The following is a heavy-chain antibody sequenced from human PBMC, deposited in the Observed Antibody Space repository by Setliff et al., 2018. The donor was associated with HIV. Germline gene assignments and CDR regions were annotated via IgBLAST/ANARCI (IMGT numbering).Heavy chain of an antibody. J-gene: IGHJ4*02. CDR3: ARLSKYYDFWTPDS. V-gene: IGHV5-51*01. D-gene: IGHD3-3*01. Sequence: PGESLKISCQGSEYSFTNYWVGWVRQMPDKGLEWMGLIWPVDSDTIYSPSFQGQVTLSADKSISTVYLQWNSLRAPDTAMYYCARLSKYYDFWTPDSWGQGTLVTVSS. CDR2: IWPVDSDT. CDR1: EYSFTNYW.